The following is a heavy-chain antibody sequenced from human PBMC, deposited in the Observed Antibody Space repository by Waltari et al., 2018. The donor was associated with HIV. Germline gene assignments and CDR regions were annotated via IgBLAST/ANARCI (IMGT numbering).Heavy chain of an antibody. Sequence: VQLQQWGAGLLEPSETLSLTCAVSGGSFSGYSWSWIRQSPGKGLEWIGQINHSGSTNYTPALQSRVTISVDTSKIHFSLNLSSVTAADSAVYHCARQHDYGGPTSKYYQYYGMDVWGQGTTVTVS. CDR2: INHSGST. D-gene: IGHD4-17*01. CDR3: ARQHDYGGPTSKYYQYYGMDV. CDR1: GGSFSGYS. V-gene: IGHV4-34*01. J-gene: IGHJ6*02.